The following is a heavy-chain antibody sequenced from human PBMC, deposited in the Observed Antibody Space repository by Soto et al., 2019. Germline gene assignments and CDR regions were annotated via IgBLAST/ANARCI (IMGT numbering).Heavy chain of an antibody. CDR3: VNSPDSSPSDY. CDR2: VYYSGST. Sequence: SETLSLTCTITVDSISIRSYYWGWIRQPPGKGLEWIGSVYYSGSTYNNPSLRSRVSMSIDTSKDQFSLKLKSVTAADTALYYCVNSPDSSPSDYWGQGTMVTVSS. J-gene: IGHJ4*02. D-gene: IGHD5-18*01. CDR1: VDSISIRSYY. V-gene: IGHV4-39*01.